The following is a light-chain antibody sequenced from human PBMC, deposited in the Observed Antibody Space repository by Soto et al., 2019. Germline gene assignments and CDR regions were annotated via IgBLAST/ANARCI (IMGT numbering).Light chain of an antibody. CDR2: GAS. Sequence: DIQLTQSPSAMSASVGDRVTITCRASQGISVYLAWFQQIPGRVPRRLIYGASTLQSGVPPRFSGSGSGTEFTLTISSLQPEDFATYYCLQYNGYPFTFGPGTKVDIK. CDR1: QGISVY. J-gene: IGKJ3*01. V-gene: IGKV1-17*03. CDR3: LQYNGYPFT.